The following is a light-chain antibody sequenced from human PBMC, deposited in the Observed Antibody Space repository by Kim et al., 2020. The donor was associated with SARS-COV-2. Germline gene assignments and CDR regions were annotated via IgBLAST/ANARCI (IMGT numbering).Light chain of an antibody. V-gene: IGLV2-23*02. CDR3: ASYAGSRTLL. Sequence: QSALAQPASVSGSPGLSITISCTGTNRDVGSYNLVSWFQHHPGKAPKLLIYEVTKRPSGVSDRFSASKSGNTASLTISGLLAEDEADYYCASYAGSRTLLFGTWTKVTVL. CDR2: EVT. CDR1: NRDVGSYNL. J-gene: IGLJ1*01.